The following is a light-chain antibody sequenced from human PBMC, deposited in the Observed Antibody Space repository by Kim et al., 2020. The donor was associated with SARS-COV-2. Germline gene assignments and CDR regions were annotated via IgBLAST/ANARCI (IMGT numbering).Light chain of an antibody. CDR1: QSISRTP. CDR3: QHYDRSLIT. Sequence: PRERAALSRRARQSISRTPLPWYPQQPGQAPRLLIHTSAKRASDIPDSFSGSGSGADFPLTISRLEPEDFAVYYCQHYDRSLITFGGGTRVDIK. J-gene: IGKJ4*01. V-gene: IGKV3-20*01. CDR2: TSA.